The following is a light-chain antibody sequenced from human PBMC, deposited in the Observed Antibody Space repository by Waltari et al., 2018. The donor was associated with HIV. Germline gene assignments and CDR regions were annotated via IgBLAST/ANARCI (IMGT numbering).Light chain of an antibody. CDR1: SSDVGSYDF. CDR3: CSYASSGTLV. Sequence: QSALTQPASVSGSPGQSITISCTGTSSDVGSYDFVSWYQQHPGKAPKFMIFEVSKRPSGVSNGFSGSKSGNTASLTSAGLQAEDEAEYYCCSYASSGTLVFGGGTKLTVL. J-gene: IGLJ2*01. V-gene: IGLV2-23*02. CDR2: EVS.